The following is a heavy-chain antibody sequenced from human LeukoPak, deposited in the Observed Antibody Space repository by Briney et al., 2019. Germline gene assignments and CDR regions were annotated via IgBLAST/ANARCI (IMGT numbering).Heavy chain of an antibody. CDR1: GYTFTSYY. V-gene: IGHV1-46*01. CDR3: ARGLVGATVPIHFDY. Sequence: ASVKVSCKASGYTFTSYYMHWVRQAPGQGLEWMGIINPSGGSTSYAQKFQGRVTMTRDTSTSTAYMELSSLRSEDTAVYYCARGLVGATVPIHFDYWGQGTLVTVSS. J-gene: IGHJ4*02. D-gene: IGHD1-26*01. CDR2: INPSGGST.